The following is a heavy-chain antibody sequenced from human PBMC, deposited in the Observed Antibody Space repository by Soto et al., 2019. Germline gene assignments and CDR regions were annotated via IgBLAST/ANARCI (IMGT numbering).Heavy chain of an antibody. Sequence: PGESLKISCKGSGYSFAGYWITWVRQKPGKGLEWMGRIDPSDSQTYYSPSFRGHVTISATKSITTVFLQWSSLRASDTAMYYCARVVAATYYYDSSGYLLGAFDIWGQGTMVTVSS. J-gene: IGHJ3*02. V-gene: IGHV5-10-1*01. CDR1: GYSFAGYW. D-gene: IGHD3-22*01. CDR3: ARVVAATYYYDSSGYLLGAFDI. CDR2: IDPSDSQT.